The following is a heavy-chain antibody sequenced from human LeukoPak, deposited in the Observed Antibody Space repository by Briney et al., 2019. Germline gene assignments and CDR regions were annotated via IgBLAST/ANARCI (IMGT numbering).Heavy chain of an antibody. CDR3: ARETLEQQLVHGEWVV. CDR2: ISYDGSNK. CDR1: GFTFSSYA. D-gene: IGHD6-13*01. Sequence: QPGGSLRLSCAASGFTFSSYAMHWVRQAPGKGLEWVAVISYDGSNKYYADSVKGRFTISRDNSKNTLYLQMNSLGAEDTAVYYCARETLEQQLVHGEWVVWGKGTTVTVSS. V-gene: IGHV3-30*04. J-gene: IGHJ6*04.